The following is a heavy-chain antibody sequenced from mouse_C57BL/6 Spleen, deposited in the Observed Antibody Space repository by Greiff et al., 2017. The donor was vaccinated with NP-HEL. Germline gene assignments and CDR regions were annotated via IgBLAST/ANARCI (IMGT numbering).Heavy chain of an antibody. CDR1: GFTFSSYA. D-gene: IGHD1-1*01. V-gene: IGHV5-4*03. CDR3: ARGNTVERYYYAMDY. CDR2: ISDGGSYT. J-gene: IGHJ4*01. Sequence: EVKLMESGGGLVKPGGSLKLSCAASGFTFSSYAMSWVRQTPEKRLEWVATISDGGSYTYYPDNVKGRFTISRDNAKNNLYLQMRHLKSEDTAMYYCARGNTVERYYYAMDYWGQGTSVTVSS.